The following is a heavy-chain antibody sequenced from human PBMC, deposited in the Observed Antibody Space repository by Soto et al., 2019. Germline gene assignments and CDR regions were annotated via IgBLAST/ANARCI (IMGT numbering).Heavy chain of an antibody. D-gene: IGHD3-10*01. CDR3: ARDGEFRPIDY. J-gene: IGHJ4*02. V-gene: IGHV3-33*01. Sequence: QVQLVESGGGVVQPGRSLRLSCVASGFIFSNYAMHWVRQAPGKGLEWVAVICFDGSLIYYGDSMKGRFTISRDNSKNTLYLQMNTLTAEDTAVYYCARDGEFRPIDYWGQGTLVTVSS. CDR1: GFIFSNYA. CDR2: ICFDGSLI.